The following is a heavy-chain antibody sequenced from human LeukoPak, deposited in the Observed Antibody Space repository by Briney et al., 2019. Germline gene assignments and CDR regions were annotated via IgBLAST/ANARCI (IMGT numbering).Heavy chain of an antibody. J-gene: IGHJ6*03. D-gene: IGHD6-19*01. CDR3: ARVYSSGRYYHYYYYMDV. Sequence: ASVKVSCKASGDTFTSYDINWVRQATGQGLEWMGWMNPNSGNTGYAQKFQGRVTMTRNTSISTAYMELSSLRSEDTAVYYCARVYSSGRYYHYYYYMDVRGKGTTVTVSS. V-gene: IGHV1-8*01. CDR1: GDTFTSYD. CDR2: MNPNSGNT.